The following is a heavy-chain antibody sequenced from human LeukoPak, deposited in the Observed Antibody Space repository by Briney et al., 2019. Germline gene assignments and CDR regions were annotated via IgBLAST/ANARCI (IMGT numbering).Heavy chain of an antibody. CDR3: ARVLQMATFSGAQAH. Sequence: GESLKISCKASGYSFTKYWIGWVRQMPGKGLEWMGIIYPGDSDTRYSPSFRGQVTISADKSISTAYLQWSSLEASDTAIYYCARVLQMATFSGAQAHWGQGTLVTVSS. CDR2: IYPGDSDT. J-gene: IGHJ4*02. D-gene: IGHD5-24*01. V-gene: IGHV5-51*01. CDR1: GYSFTKYW.